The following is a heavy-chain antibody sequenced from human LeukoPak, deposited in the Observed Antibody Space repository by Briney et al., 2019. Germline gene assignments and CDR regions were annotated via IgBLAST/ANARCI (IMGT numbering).Heavy chain of an antibody. CDR2: ISDRGGAT. D-gene: IGHD4-11*01. CDR1: GFTFSTYA. V-gene: IGHV3-23*01. Sequence: GGSLRLSCAASGFTFSTYAMSWVRQAPGKGLEWVSVISDRGGATYYADSVKGRFTISRDNSKNTLHLQMNSLRAEDTASYYCAKCRTSVTSPFDYWGQGTLVTVSS. J-gene: IGHJ4*02. CDR3: AKCRTSVTSPFDY.